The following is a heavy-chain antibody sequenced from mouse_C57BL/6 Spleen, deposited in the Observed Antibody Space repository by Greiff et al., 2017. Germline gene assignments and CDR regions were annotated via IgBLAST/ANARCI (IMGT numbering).Heavy chain of an antibody. D-gene: IGHD1-1*01. CDR1: GYTFTSYW. CDR3: ARCPYYGSSPYAMDY. CDR2: IHPNSGST. V-gene: IGHV1-64*01. Sequence: QVQLQQPGAELVKPGASVKLSCKASGYTFTSYWMHWVKQRPGQGLEWIGMIHPNSGSTNYNEKFKSKATLTVAKSSSTAYMQLSSLTSEDSAVYYCARCPYYGSSPYAMDYWGQGTSVTVSA. J-gene: IGHJ4*01.